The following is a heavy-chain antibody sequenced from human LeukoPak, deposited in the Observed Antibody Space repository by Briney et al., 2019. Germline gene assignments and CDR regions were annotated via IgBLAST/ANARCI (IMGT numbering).Heavy chain of an antibody. CDR3: ARSQYYDFWSVPGNWFDP. CDR2: IYYSGST. Sequence: SETLFLTCTVSGGSISSYYWSWIRQPPGKGLEWIGYIYYSGSTNYNPSLKSRVTISVDTSKNQFSLKLSSVTAADTAVYYCARSQYYDFWSVPGNWFDPWGQGTLVTVSS. J-gene: IGHJ5*02. V-gene: IGHV4-59*08. D-gene: IGHD3-3*01. CDR1: GGSISSYY.